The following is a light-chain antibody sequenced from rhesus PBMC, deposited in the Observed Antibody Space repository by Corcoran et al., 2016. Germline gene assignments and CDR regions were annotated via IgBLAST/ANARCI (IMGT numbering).Light chain of an antibody. CDR3: LLYYSDTHYT. CDR2: NTN. CDR1: TGAVTSGHS. Sequence: QAVVTQEPSMTVSPGGAVTLTCASSTGAVTSGHSPHWFQQKPGQAPKTLIYNTNYKHSWTPARFSGSLLGGKATLTLSGAQPKAEAKYFCLLYYSDTHYTFGAGTRLTVL. V-gene: IGLV7-76*01. J-gene: IGLJ1*01.